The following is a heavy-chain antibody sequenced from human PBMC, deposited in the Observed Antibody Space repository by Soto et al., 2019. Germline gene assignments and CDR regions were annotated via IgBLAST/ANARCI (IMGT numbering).Heavy chain of an antibody. CDR2: ISSSSSYT. CDR3: ARGGGTTMVRGVITCWFDP. D-gene: IGHD3-10*01. V-gene: IGHV3-11*05. J-gene: IGHJ5*02. CDR1: GFTFSDYY. Sequence: QVQLVESGGGLVKPGGSLRLSCAASGFTFSDYYMSWIRQAPGKGLEWVSYISSSSSYTNYADSVTGRSTISRDNAKNALYRRMNSRRAEDTAVYYGARGGGTTMVRGVITCWFDPWGQGTLVTVSS.